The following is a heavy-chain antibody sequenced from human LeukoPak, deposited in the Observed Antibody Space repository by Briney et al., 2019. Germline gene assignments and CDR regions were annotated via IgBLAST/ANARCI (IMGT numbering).Heavy chain of an antibody. J-gene: IGHJ3*02. CDR3: ARSYYDILTGWLHAFDI. CDR2: IYNSGST. CDR1: GGSISSYY. V-gene: IGHV4-59*08. D-gene: IGHD3-9*01. Sequence: PSETLSLTCTVSGGSISSYYWSWIRQPPGKGLEWIGYIYNSGSTNYNPALKSRVTISVDTSKNQFSLKLSSVTAADTAVYYCARSYYDILTGWLHAFDIWGQGTMVTVSS.